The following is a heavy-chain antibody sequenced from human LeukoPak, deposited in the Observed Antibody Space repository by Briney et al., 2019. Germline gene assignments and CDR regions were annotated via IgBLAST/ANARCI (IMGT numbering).Heavy chain of an antibody. CDR2: IYYSGST. J-gene: IGHJ4*02. Sequence: SETLSLTCTVSGGSISSSSYYWGWIRQPPGKGLEWIGSIYYSGSTYYNPSLKSRVTISVDTSKNQFSLKLSSVTAADTAVYYCARESGYSYGTIDYWGQGTLVTVSS. D-gene: IGHD5-18*01. CDR1: GGSISSSSYY. V-gene: IGHV4-39*01. CDR3: ARESGYSYGTIDY.